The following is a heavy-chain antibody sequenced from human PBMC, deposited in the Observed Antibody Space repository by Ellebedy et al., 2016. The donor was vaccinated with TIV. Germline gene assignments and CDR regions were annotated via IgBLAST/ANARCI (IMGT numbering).Heavy chain of an antibody. CDR3: ARVGRSPHNWSFDY. CDR2: IREDGGDK. CDR1: EFSISRFW. V-gene: IGHV3-7*01. J-gene: IGHJ4*02. Sequence: PGGSLRLSCAASEFSISRFWMNWVRQAPGKGLEWVANIREDGGDKYYLDSVKGRFTISRDDAETTTFLQMNSLRAEDTALYFCARVGRSPHNWSFDYWGQGTLVTVSS. D-gene: IGHD5-24*01.